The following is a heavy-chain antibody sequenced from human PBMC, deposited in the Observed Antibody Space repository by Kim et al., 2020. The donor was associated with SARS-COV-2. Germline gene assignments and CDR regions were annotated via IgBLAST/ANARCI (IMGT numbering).Heavy chain of an antibody. D-gene: IGHD6-19*01. CDR3: ARCQCSGHVHFDS. J-gene: IGHJ4*02. V-gene: IGHV1-3*01. CDR2: IDPGNGNT. CDR1: GYTFNKYT. Sequence: ASVKVSCKAFGYTFNKYTIHWVRQAPGQSLEWIAWIDPGNGNTRYSQKVQGRVSLTSDTAASTAYMELNSLMSDDTAVYYCARCQCSGHVHFDSWGQGTLVTVSS.